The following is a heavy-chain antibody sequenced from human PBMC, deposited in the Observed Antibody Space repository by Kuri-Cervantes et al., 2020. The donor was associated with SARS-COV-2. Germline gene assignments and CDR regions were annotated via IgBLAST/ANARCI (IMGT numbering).Heavy chain of an antibody. D-gene: IGHD1-14*01. CDR1: GYTFTDYY. CDR3: AKEIQYSYKRTNFDS. J-gene: IGHJ4*02. Sequence: SVQVSCKASGYTFTDYYMHWERQAPGPGLEWMGDSIPVLSATNYAQRFQGRVTISADESTRSAYLELSSLTSEDTAVYYCAKEIQYSYKRTNFDSWGQGTLVTVSS. CDR2: SIPVLSAT. V-gene: IGHV1-69*13.